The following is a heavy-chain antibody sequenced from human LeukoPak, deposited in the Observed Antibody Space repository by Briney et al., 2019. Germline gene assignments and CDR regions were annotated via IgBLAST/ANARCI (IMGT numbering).Heavy chain of an antibody. V-gene: IGHV1-69*06. CDR1: GGTFSSYA. CDR2: IIPIFGTA. Sequence: ASVKVSCAASGGTFSSYAISWVRHAPGQGLECMGGIIPIFGTANYAQKFPGRVTITADKSTSTAYTELSSARDEETPVYNSARAYCSGGSCYLLWFEPWGERTLVTVSS. J-gene: IGHJ5*02. CDR3: ARAYCSGGSCYLLWFEP. D-gene: IGHD2-15*01.